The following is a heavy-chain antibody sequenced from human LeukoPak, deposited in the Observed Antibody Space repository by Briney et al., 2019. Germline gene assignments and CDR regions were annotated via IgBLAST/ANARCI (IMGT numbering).Heavy chain of an antibody. CDR3: ARVRIFWSGYQKYYFDY. CDR1: GGSFSGYY. J-gene: IGHJ4*02. Sequence: SETPSLTCAVYGGSFSGYYWSWIRQPPGKGLEWIGEINHSGSTNYNPSLKSRVTISVDTSKNQFSLKLSSVTAADTAVYYCARVRIFWSGYQKYYFDYWGQGTLVTVSS. D-gene: IGHD3-3*01. V-gene: IGHV4-34*01. CDR2: INHSGST.